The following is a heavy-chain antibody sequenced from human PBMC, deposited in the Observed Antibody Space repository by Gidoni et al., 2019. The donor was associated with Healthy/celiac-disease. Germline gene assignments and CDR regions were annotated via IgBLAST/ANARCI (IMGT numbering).Heavy chain of an antibody. CDR3: ARDRAGRGWFDP. CDR1: GFTVSSTY. CDR2: IYSGGST. V-gene: IGHV3-53*01. D-gene: IGHD2-15*01. J-gene: IGHJ5*02. Sequence: EVQLVESGGGLSQPGGSLRLSSSASGFTVSSTYMSWVRQAPGKGLEWVSVIYSGGSTYYADSVKGRFTISRDNSKNTLYLQMNSLRAEDTAVYYCARDRAGRGWFDPWGQGTLVTVSS.